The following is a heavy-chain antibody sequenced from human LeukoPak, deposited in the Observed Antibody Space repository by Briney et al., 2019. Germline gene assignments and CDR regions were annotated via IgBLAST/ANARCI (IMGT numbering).Heavy chain of an antibody. CDR3: TRTFGGFDY. CDR2: ISSSSSYI. D-gene: IGHD4-23*01. J-gene: IGHJ4*02. CDR1: GFSFSSYD. V-gene: IGHV3-21*04. Sequence: PGGSLRLSCAASGFSFSSYDMHWVRQAPGKGLEWVSCISSSSSYIYYTDSVKGRFTISRDNAKNSLYLQMNSLRAEDTAVYYCTRTFGGFDYWGQGTLVTVSS.